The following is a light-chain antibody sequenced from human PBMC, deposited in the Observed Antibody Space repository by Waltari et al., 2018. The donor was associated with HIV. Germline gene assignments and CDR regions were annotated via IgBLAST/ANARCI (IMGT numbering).Light chain of an antibody. J-gene: IGLJ2*01. Sequence: QSVLTQPPSVSGAPGQRVIISCTGSSSTIGAREDGPCYQQLPGAVPKVLIYGNTNRPSGVPDRFSGSKSGASASLAIAGLQTDDEADYYCQSYDNSLNAVVFGGGTRLTVL. CDR3: QSYDNSLNAVV. V-gene: IGLV1-40*01. CDR1: SSTIGARED. CDR2: GNT.